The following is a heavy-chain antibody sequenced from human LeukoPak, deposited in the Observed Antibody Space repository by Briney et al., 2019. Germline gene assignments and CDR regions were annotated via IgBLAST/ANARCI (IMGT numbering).Heavy chain of an antibody. J-gene: IGHJ4*02. D-gene: IGHD6-13*01. CDR2: ISSSSSYI. Sequence: GGSLRLSCAASGFTFSSYAMSWVRQAPGKGLEWVSSISSSSSYIYYADSVKGRFTISRDNAKNSLYLQMNSLRAEDTAVYYCARGLRSSLGGFDYWGQGTLVTVSS. V-gene: IGHV3-21*01. CDR3: ARGLRSSLGGFDY. CDR1: GFTFSSYA.